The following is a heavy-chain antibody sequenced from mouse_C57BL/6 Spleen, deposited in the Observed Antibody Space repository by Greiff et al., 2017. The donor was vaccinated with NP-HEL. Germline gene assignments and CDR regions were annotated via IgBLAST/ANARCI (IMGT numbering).Heavy chain of an antibody. V-gene: IGHV1-50*01. J-gene: IGHJ2*01. Sequence: GAELVKPGASVKLSCKASGYTFTSYWMQWVKQRPGQGLEWIGEIDPSDSYTNYNQKFKGKATLTVDTSSSTAYMQLSSLTSEDSAVYYCARGWDEDYWGQGTTLTVSS. CDR1: GYTFTSYW. D-gene: IGHD4-1*01. CDR3: ARGWDEDY. CDR2: IDPSDSYT.